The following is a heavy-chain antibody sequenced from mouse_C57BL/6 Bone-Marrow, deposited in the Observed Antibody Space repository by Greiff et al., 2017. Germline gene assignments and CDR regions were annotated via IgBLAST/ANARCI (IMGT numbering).Heavy chain of an antibody. D-gene: IGHD4-1*01. J-gene: IGHJ3*01. CDR3: ARKNWAWFAY. CDR2: ISDGGSYT. CDR1: GFTFSSYA. V-gene: IGHV5-4*01. Sequence: EVQGVESGGGLVKPGGSLKLSCAASGFTFSSYAMSWVRQTPEKRLEWVATISDGGSYTYYPDNVKGRFTISRDNAKNNLYLQMSHLKSEDTAMYYCARKNWAWFAYWGQGTLVTVSA.